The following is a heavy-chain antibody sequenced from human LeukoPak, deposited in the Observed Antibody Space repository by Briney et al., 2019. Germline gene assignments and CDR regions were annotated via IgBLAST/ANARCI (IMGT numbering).Heavy chain of an antibody. D-gene: IGHD3-22*01. CDR1: GFTLSSNA. CDR3: AKSQPYDGSGSFDY. CDR2: ISYDGSNK. Sequence: PGRSLRLSCAGSGFTLSSNAMHWVRQAPGKGLEWVAVISYDGSNKYYADSVKGRFSITRDNSKNTLYLQMNSLRAEDTAVYYCAKSQPYDGSGSFDYWGQGTLVTVSS. J-gene: IGHJ4*02. V-gene: IGHV3-30*18.